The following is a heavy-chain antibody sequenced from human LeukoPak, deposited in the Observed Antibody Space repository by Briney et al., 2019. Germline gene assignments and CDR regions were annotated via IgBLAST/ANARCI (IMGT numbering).Heavy chain of an antibody. CDR3: ARAPYGGKAIGPYDY. D-gene: IGHD4-23*01. J-gene: IGHJ4*02. Sequence: GGSLRLSCAASGFTFSDYYMSWIRQAPGKGLDWVSYISSSGSTIYYADSVKGRSTISRDNAKNSLYLQMNRLRAEDTAVYYCARAPYGGKAIGPYDYWGQGTLVTVSS. V-gene: IGHV3-11*04. CDR1: GFTFSDYY. CDR2: ISSSGSTI.